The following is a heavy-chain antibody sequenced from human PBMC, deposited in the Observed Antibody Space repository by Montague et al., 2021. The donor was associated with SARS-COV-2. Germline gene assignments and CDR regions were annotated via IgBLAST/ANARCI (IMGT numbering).Heavy chain of an antibody. J-gene: IGHJ6*02. CDR1: SGSFSDFY. CDR2: INHTGSA. D-gene: IGHD5-12*01. Sequence: SETLSLTCAVYSGSFSDFYWTWIRQSPGKGLEWIGEINHTGSATYNPSLKGRVTISEDTSKNQFSLRLSSVTAADTAVYYCASLNIVARTDYYYGTDVWGRGTTVTVSS. V-gene: IGHV4-34*01. CDR3: ASLNIVARTDYYYGTDV.